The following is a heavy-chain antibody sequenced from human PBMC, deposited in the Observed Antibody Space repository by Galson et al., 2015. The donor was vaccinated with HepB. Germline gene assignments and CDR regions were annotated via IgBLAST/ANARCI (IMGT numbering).Heavy chain of an antibody. CDR1: GFTFSNYG. V-gene: IGHV3-30*18. Sequence: SLRLSCAASGFTFSNYGMHWVRQAPGKGLVGVAVISYAGSNKYYADPVKGRFTISRDNSKNTLYLQMNSLRAEDTALYYCAKDPYLYSALAGTMAGFDYWGQGTLVTVSS. D-gene: IGHD6-19*01. J-gene: IGHJ4*02. CDR3: AKDPYLYSALAGTMAGFDY. CDR2: ISYAGSNK.